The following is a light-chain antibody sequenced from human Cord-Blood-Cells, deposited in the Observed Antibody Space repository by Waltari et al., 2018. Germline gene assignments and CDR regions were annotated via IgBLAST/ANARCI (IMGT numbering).Light chain of an antibody. V-gene: IGLV2-18*02. J-gene: IGLJ1*01. Sequence: QSALTQPPSVSGSPGQSVTIPCTGTNSDVGSYNRFSWYQQPPGPSPTLMIYDVRNRPSGVPVRCSGAKSGNTASLTISGLQAEDEADYYCSSYTSSSTYVFGTGTKVTVL. CDR1: NSDVGSYNR. CDR3: SSYTSSSTYV. CDR2: DVR.